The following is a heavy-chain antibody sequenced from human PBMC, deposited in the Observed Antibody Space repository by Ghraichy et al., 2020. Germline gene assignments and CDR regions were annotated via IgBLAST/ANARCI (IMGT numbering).Heavy chain of an antibody. CDR1: GGSISSYY. CDR2: IYYSGNT. CDR3: ARGSLDFWSGYPFDY. V-gene: IGHV4-59*01. J-gene: IGHJ4*02. D-gene: IGHD3-3*01. Sequence: SETLSLTCTVSGGSISSYYWSWIRQPPGKGLEWIGYIYYSGNTNYNPSLKSRVTISVDTSKNQFSLRLSSVTAADTAVYYCARGSLDFWSGYPFDYWGQGTLVTVSS.